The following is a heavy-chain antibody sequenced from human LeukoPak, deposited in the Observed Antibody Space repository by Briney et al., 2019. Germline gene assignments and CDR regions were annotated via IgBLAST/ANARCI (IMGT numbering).Heavy chain of an antibody. CDR1: GFTFSSYW. CDR3: ARRRGSYAFDY. V-gene: IGHV3-74*01. J-gene: IGHJ4*02. Sequence: GGSLRLSCAASGFTFSSYWMHWVRQAPGKGLVWVSRLNSDGSTTSYADSVKGRFTISRDNAKNTLYLQMNSLRAEDTAVYYCARRRGSYAFDYWGQGTLVTVSS. CDR2: LNSDGSTT. D-gene: IGHD1-26*01.